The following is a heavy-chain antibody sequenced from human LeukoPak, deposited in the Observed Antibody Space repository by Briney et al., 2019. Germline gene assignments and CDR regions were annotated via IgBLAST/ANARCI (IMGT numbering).Heavy chain of an antibody. CDR3: AKDDSGDYGDYLPDY. Sequence: PGGSLRLSCAASGFTFSGYWMHWVRQARGKGLEWVSAISGSGGSTYYADSVKGRFTISRDNSKNTLYLQMNSLRAEDTAVYYCAKDDSGDYGDYLPDYWGQGTLVTVSS. D-gene: IGHD4-17*01. J-gene: IGHJ4*02. CDR2: ISGSGGST. CDR1: GFTFSGYW. V-gene: IGHV3-23*01.